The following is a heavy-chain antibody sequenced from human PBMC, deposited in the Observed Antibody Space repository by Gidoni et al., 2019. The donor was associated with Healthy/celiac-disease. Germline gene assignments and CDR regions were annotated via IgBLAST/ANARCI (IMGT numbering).Heavy chain of an antibody. J-gene: IGHJ4*02. Sequence: QVQLVESGGGVVQPGRSLSLSCAASGFTFSSYGMNWVRKAPGKGLEWVAVIWYDGSNKYYADSVKGRFTISRDNSKNTLYLQMNSLRAEDTAVYYCARGHVGGLHLGELSSHFDYWGQGTLVTVSS. CDR2: IWYDGSNK. CDR3: ARGHVGGLHLGELSSHFDY. CDR1: GFTFSSYG. D-gene: IGHD3-16*02. V-gene: IGHV3-33*01.